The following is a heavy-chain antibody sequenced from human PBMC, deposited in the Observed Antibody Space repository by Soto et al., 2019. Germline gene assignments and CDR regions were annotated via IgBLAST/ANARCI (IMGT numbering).Heavy chain of an antibody. V-gene: IGHV3-9*01. Sequence: VQLVESGGASIQPGRSLRLSCSASGFTFDDFAMHWVRQRPGKALEWVSGISWDSGRIVYADSVRGRFTISRDNAQKSLFLQMESLRPEDTALYFCAKTSGAQPRAGYFNAWGQGTLVTVST. D-gene: IGHD1-26*01. J-gene: IGHJ5*02. CDR2: ISWDSGRI. CDR1: GFTFDDFA. CDR3: AKTSGAQPRAGYFNA.